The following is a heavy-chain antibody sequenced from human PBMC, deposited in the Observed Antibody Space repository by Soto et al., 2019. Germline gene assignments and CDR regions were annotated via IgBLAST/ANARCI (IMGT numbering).Heavy chain of an antibody. CDR2: ISGSGGST. Sequence: GGSLRLSCAASGFTFSSYAMSWVRQAPGKGLEWVSAISGSGGSTYYADSVKGRFTISRDNSKNTLYLQMNSLRAEDTAVYYFAKRVWEGYCSGGSCGVDAFDIWGQGTMVTVSS. CDR1: GFTFSSYA. CDR3: AKRVWEGYCSGGSCGVDAFDI. J-gene: IGHJ3*02. D-gene: IGHD2-15*01. V-gene: IGHV3-23*01.